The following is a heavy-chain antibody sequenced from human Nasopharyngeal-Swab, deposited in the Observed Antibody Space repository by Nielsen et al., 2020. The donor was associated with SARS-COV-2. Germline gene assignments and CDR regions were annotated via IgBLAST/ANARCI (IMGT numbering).Heavy chain of an antibody. CDR1: GFTFSSYG. J-gene: IGHJ4*02. CDR2: ISYDGSYK. D-gene: IGHD3-10*01. CDR3: AKDRALLWFGELLSSPDY. V-gene: IGHV3-30*18. Sequence: GGSLRLSCAASGFTFSSYGMHWVRQAPGKGLEWVAVISYDGSYKYYADSVKGRFTISRDNSKNTLYLQMNSLRAEDTAVYYCAKDRALLWFGELLSSPDYWGQGTLVTVSS.